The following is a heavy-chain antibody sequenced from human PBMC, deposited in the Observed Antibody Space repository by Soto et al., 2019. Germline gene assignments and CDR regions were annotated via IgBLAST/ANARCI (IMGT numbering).Heavy chain of an antibody. D-gene: IGHD2-2*02. CDR1: GASISSVGYY. Sequence: QVQLQESGPGLVQPSQTLSLTCSVSGASISSVGYYWTWIRQHPGEGLEWIGYIYHSGSTYYNPSLNSRLTISVDTSENQFSLRLSSVTAADTVVYYCGSFSDRITPATIVDWGQGTLFTVSS. CDR3: GSFSDRITPATIVD. V-gene: IGHV4-31*03. J-gene: IGHJ4*02. CDR2: IYHSGST.